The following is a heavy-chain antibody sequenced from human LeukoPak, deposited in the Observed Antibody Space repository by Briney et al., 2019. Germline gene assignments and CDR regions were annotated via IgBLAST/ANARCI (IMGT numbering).Heavy chain of an antibody. CDR1: GYTFTSYC. CDR3: ARDTSGRIAAAGTAWFDP. V-gene: IGHV1-46*01. Sequence: PVASVKVSCKASGYTFTSYCMHWVRQAPGQGLEWMGIINPSGGSTSYAQKFQGRVTMTRDTSTSTVYMELSSLRSEDTAVYYCARDTSGRIAAAGTAWFDPWGQGNLVTVSS. CDR2: INPSGGST. D-gene: IGHD6-13*01. J-gene: IGHJ5*02.